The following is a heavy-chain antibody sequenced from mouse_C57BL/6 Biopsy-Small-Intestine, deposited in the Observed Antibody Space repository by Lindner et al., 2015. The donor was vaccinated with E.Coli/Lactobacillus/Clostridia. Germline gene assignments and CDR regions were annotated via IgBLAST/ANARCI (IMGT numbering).Heavy chain of an antibody. D-gene: IGHD1-1*02. CDR2: INPDNGDT. Sequence: SVKVSCKATFSGFYIHWVRQAPGQGLEWMGWINPDNGDTNYAQKFQGRVTLTSDTSTNTIYMELRGLTSDDTAIYYCARHFGLVKNYFYYYGMDVWGQGSTVTVSS. J-gene: IGHJ1*01. V-gene: IGHV14-2*01. CDR3: ARHFGLVKNYFYYYGMDV. CDR1: TFSGFY.